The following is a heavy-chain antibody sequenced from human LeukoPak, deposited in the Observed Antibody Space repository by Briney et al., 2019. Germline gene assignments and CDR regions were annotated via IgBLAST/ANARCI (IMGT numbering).Heavy chain of an antibody. J-gene: IGHJ4*02. D-gene: IGHD3-3*01. CDR3: ARALTIFGVGD. CDR2: ISSSSSYV. CDR1: GFTFSGYS. Sequence: GGSLRLSCAASGFTFSGYSMNWVRLAPGKGLEWVSSISSSSSYVYYADSVKGRFTISRDNAKNSLYLQMNSLRADDTAVYYCARALTIFGVGDWAQGTLVTVSS. V-gene: IGHV3-21*01.